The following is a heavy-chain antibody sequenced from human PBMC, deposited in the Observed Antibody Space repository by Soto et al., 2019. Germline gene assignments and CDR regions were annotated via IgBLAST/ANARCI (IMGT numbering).Heavy chain of an antibody. D-gene: IGHD6-6*01. J-gene: IGHJ4*02. V-gene: IGHV3-30*18. CDR3: AKDMEQFGQVEY. CDR1: GFTFSSFG. Sequence: ESGGGVVKPGRSLRLSCAVSGFTFSSFGMHWVRQAPGKGLDWVAVISSDGSNTNYADSVKGRFTISRDNSKNTLYLQMNSLRAEDTAVYYCAKDMEQFGQVEYWGQGSLVTVYS. CDR2: ISSDGSNT.